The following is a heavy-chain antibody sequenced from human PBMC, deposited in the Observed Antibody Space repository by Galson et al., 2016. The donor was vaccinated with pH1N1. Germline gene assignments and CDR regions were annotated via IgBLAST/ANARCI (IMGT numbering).Heavy chain of an antibody. CDR2: IRGSGGNT. V-gene: IGHV3-23*01. CDR3: TKGGSIAAPDEAFDI. J-gene: IGHJ3*02. CDR1: GFTFISYA. D-gene: IGHD6-6*01. Sequence: SLRLSCAASGFTFISYAMSWVRQAPGKGLEWVSVIRGSGGNTSYGDSAKGRFTISRDNSKNTLDLQSNSLRAEDTAVYYCTKGGSIAAPDEAFDIWGQGTMVTASS.